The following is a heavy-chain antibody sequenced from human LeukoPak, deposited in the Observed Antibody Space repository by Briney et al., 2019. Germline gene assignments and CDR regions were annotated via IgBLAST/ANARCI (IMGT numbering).Heavy chain of an antibody. J-gene: IGHJ6*02. Sequence: GASVKVSCKASGYTFTSYAMHWVRQAPGQRLEWMGWINVGNGNTKYSQKFQGRVTITRDTSASTAYMELSSLRSEDTAVYYCANSSPYQNLGMDVWGQGTTVTVSS. CDR2: INVGNGNT. CDR1: GYTFTSYA. V-gene: IGHV1-3*01. D-gene: IGHD6-6*01. CDR3: ANSSPYQNLGMDV.